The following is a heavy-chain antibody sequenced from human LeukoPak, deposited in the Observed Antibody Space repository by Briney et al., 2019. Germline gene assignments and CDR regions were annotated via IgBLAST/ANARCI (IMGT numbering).Heavy chain of an antibody. D-gene: IGHD3-22*01. Sequence: ASVKVSCKASGYTFTGYYMHWVRQAPGQGLEWMGWINPNSGGTNYAQKFQGGVTMTRDTSISTAYMELSRLRSDDTAVYYCARDPPTYYYDSSRVLDVWGKGTTVTVSS. V-gene: IGHV1-2*02. J-gene: IGHJ6*04. CDR1: GYTFTGYY. CDR2: INPNSGGT. CDR3: ARDPPTYYYDSSRVLDV.